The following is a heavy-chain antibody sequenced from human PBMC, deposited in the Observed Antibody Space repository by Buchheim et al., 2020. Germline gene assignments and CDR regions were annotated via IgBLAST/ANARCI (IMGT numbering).Heavy chain of an antibody. D-gene: IGHD4-23*01. J-gene: IGHJ6*02. CDR1: GYIFTTHD. CDR2: MHPVSGNT. CDR3: AREGSDYGGKLYYYYGMDV. Sequence: QVQLVQSGADVKKPGASVKVSCKASGYIFTTHDINWVRQATGQGLEWVGWMHPVSGNTGFAQDFQGRVTMTRNTSISTAYMELSSLRSEDTAVYYCAREGSDYGGKLYYYYGMDVWGQGTT. V-gene: IGHV1-8*01.